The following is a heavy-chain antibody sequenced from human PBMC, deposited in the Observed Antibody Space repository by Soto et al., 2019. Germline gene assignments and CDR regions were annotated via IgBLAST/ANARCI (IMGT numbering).Heavy chain of an antibody. CDR1: GYSFTNYW. CDR2: IYPGDSDT. D-gene: IGHD2-15*01. CDR3: ARRGYCRGAGCHSNDFDI. J-gene: IGHJ3*02. Sequence: PGESLKISCKGSGYSFTNYWIGWVRQMPGKGLEWMGIIYPGDSDTRYSPAFQGQVSISADKSISTAYLQCSSLKASDTAMYYCARRGYCRGAGCHSNDFDIWGQGTMVPVSS. V-gene: IGHV5-51*01.